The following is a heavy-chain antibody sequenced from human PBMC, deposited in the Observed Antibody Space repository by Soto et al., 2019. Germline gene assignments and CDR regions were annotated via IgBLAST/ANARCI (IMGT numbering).Heavy chain of an antibody. CDR2: IQNSVST. CDR3: AMSRSGILDS. J-gene: IGHJ5*01. V-gene: IGHV4-31*03. D-gene: IGHD6-19*01. CDR1: GASFTSAVYY. Sequence: SETLSLTCSVSGASFTSAVYYCSWIRQLPGKGLEWIGCIQNSVSTIYSPSLKSRATISVDTSKNQFSLRLNSVTAADTAMYYCAMSRSGILDSWGQGTLVTVSS.